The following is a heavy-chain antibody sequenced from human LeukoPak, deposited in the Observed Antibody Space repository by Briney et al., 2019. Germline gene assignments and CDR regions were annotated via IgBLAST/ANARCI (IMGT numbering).Heavy chain of an antibody. CDR3: ARARIAGFDY. V-gene: IGHV3-33*01. Sequence: SCKASGGTFSSYAMNWVRQAPGKGLEWVAVIWYDGSNKYYADSVKGRFTISRDNSKNTLYLQMNSLRAEDTAVYYCARARIAGFDYWGQGTLVTVSS. J-gene: IGHJ4*02. CDR2: IWYDGSNK. CDR1: GGTFSSYA. D-gene: IGHD2/OR15-2a*01.